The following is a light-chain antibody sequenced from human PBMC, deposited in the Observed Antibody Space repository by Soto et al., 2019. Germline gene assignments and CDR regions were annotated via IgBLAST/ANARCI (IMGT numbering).Light chain of an antibody. V-gene: IGKV3D-15*01. CDR2: SAS. CDR1: QSISSK. CDR3: QQYSASPRT. J-gene: IGKJ1*01. Sequence: EIVMTQSPATLSVSAGERATLSCRASQSISSKLAWYQQKPGQAPRLLIHSASSRATGIPDRFSASGTGTDFTLTISRLEPEDFELYYCQQYSASPRTFGQGTKVDIK.